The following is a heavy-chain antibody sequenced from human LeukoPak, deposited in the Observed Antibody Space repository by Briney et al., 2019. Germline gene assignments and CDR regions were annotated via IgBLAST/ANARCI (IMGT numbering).Heavy chain of an antibody. J-gene: IGHJ4*02. CDR3: ARGGMTIAVALDY. V-gene: IGHV1-18*01. D-gene: IGHD6-19*01. CDR2: ISSNNGNT. Sequence: GASVKVSCKASGYTFSSYGITWVRQAPGQGLEWMGWISSNNGNTNYAQKLRGRVTMTTDKSTSTAYMELRSLRSDDTAVYYCARGGMTIAVALDYWGQGTLVTVSS. CDR1: GYTFSSYG.